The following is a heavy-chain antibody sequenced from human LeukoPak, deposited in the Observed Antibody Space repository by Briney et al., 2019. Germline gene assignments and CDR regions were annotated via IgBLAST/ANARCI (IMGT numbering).Heavy chain of an antibody. D-gene: IGHD3-22*01. CDR3: AKRGVVIRVILVGFHKEAYYFDS. V-gene: IGHV3-23*01. CDR2: ISGSGGGT. J-gene: IGHJ4*02. CDR1: GITLSNYA. Sequence: GGSLRLSCAVSGITLSNYAMTWVRQAPGKGLEWVAGISGSGGGTNYADSAKGRFTISRDNYKNTLYLQMNSLGAEDTAVYFCAKRGVVIRVILVGFHKEAYYFDSWGQGALVTVSS.